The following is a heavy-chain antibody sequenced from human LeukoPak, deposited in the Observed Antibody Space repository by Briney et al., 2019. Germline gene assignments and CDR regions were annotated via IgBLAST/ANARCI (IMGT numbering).Heavy chain of an antibody. D-gene: IGHD2-21*02. CDR1: GFTFNNYA. CDR2: ISGSGGST. V-gene: IGHV3-23*01. CDR3: AKETELTVSALFDH. Sequence: GGSLRLSCAASGFTFNNYAMSWVRQAPGKGLEWVSAISGSGGSTFYADSVRGRFTISRDSSKNTLFLQVNSLRAEDTAVYYCAKETELTVSALFDHWGQGTLVTVSS. J-gene: IGHJ4*02.